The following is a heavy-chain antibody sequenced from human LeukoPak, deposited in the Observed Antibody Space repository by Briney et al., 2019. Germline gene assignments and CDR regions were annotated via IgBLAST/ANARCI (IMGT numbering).Heavy chain of an antibody. V-gene: IGHV3-23*01. D-gene: IGHD1-1*01. CDR2: ISGSGDAT. CDR1: GFTFSTYW. J-gene: IGHJ4*02. Sequence: PGGSLRLSCAASGFTFSTYWMIWVRRAPGKGLEWVSGISGSGDATYYADSVKGRFTISRDNSENTVYLQVKSLRADDTAVYYCARLSGTSGTTSRVLDYWGQGALVTVSS. CDR3: ARLSGTSGTTSRVLDY.